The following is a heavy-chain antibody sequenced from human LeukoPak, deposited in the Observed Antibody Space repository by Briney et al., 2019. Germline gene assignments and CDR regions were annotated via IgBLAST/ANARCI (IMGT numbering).Heavy chain of an antibody. Sequence: SETLSLTCTVSGGSISSYYWSWIRQPPGKGLEWIGYIHYSGSTNNNPSLKSRVTISVDTSKNQFSLKLSSVTAADTAVYYCARGRITMIRGVRYYYYYMDVWGKGTTVTVSS. V-gene: IGHV4-59*12. D-gene: IGHD3-10*01. CDR2: IHYSGST. CDR3: ARGRITMIRGVRYYYYYMDV. CDR1: GGSISSYY. J-gene: IGHJ6*03.